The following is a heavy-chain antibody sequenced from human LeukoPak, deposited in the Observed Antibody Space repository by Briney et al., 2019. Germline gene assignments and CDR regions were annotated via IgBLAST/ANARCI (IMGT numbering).Heavy chain of an antibody. D-gene: IGHD6-13*01. CDR1: GYTFTSYG. CDR2: ISAYNGNT. Sequence: GASVKVSCKASGYTFTSYGISWARQAPGQGLEWMGWISAYNGNTNYAQKLQGRVTMTTDTSTSTAYMELRSLRSDDTAVYYCARDRGYSSSWWGYDYWGQGTLVTVSS. J-gene: IGHJ4*02. CDR3: ARDRGYSSSWWGYDY. V-gene: IGHV1-18*01.